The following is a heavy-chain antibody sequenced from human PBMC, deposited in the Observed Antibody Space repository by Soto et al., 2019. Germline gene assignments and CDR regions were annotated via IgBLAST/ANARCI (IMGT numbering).Heavy chain of an antibody. CDR1: GGTFSSYT. Sequence: QVQLVQSGAEVKKPGSSVKVSCKASGGTFSSYTISWVRQAPGQGLEWMGRIIPILGIANYAQKFQGRVTITGDKATSTDYMERSSRRSGDTAVYYCARVETAMVSGNAFDIWGQGTMVTVSS. D-gene: IGHD5-18*01. J-gene: IGHJ3*02. CDR2: IIPILGIA. CDR3: ARVETAMVSGNAFDI. V-gene: IGHV1-69*02.